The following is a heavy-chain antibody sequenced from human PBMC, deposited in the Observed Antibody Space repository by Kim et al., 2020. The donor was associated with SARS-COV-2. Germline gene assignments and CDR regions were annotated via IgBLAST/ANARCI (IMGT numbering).Heavy chain of an antibody. V-gene: IGHV3-53*01. D-gene: IGHD2-2*01. Sequence: GGSLRLSCAASGFTVSSNYMSWVRQAPGKGLEWVSVIYSGGSTYYADSVKGRFTISRDNSKNTLYLQMNSLRAEDTAVYYCARAQIRPIIVVPAAFRGKNYGMDVWGQGTTVTVSS. J-gene: IGHJ6*02. CDR3: ARAQIRPIIVVPAAFRGKNYGMDV. CDR2: IYSGGST. CDR1: GFTVSSNY.